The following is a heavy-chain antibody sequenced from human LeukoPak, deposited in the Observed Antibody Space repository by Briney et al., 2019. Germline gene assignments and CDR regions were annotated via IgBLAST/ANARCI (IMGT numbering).Heavy chain of an antibody. Sequence: SSGTLSLTCAVSGGSISSGGYSWSWIRQPPGKGLEWIGYIYHSGSTYYNPSLKSRVTISVDRSKNQFSLKLSSVTAADTAVYYCARVITMIVVVDIRGQGTMVTVSS. CDR2: IYHSGST. V-gene: IGHV4-30-2*01. CDR3: ARVITMIVVVDI. CDR1: GGSISSGGYS. J-gene: IGHJ3*02. D-gene: IGHD3-22*01.